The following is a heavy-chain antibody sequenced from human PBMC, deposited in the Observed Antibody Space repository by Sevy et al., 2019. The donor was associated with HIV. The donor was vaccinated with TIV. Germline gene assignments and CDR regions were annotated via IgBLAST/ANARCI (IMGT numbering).Heavy chain of an antibody. CDR1: GFTFSSYS. D-gene: IGHD1-26*01. Sequence: GGSLRLSCAASGFTFSSYSMNWVRQAPGKGLEWVSYISSSSSTIYYADSVKGRFTISRDNAKNSLYLQRNSLRDEDRAVYYGAGDRGGGEWELFDYWGQGTLVTVS. CDR3: AGDRGGGEWELFDY. V-gene: IGHV3-48*02. J-gene: IGHJ4*02. CDR2: ISSSSSTI.